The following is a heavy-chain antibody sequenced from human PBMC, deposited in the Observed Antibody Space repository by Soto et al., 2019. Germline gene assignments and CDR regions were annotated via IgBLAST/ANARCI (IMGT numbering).Heavy chain of an antibody. CDR3: ARVKATLYCHYYFDY. J-gene: IGHJ4*02. Sequence: SETLSLTCSVSGGTINSGEYFWSWIRQPPGKGLEWMGSIFYTGSTYYSPSLKSRASMSMDTSKNLLSLRLRSLTAADTAVYFCARVKATLYCHYYFDYWGQGTPVTVSS. CDR2: IFYTGST. V-gene: IGHV4-30-4*01. CDR1: GGTINSGEYF. D-gene: IGHD5-12*01.